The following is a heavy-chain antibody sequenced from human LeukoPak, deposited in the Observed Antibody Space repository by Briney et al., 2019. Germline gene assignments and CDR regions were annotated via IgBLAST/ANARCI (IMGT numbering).Heavy chain of an antibody. J-gene: IGHJ3*02. CDR1: GFTVSNNY. CDR2: VSSNGGST. Sequence: GGSLRLSCAASGFTVSNNYMSWVRQDPGKGLEDVSGVSSNGGSTSYADSVKGRFTISRDNSKNTLYLQMSSLRVEDTAVYYCVKGGFYTRDAFDIWGQGTMVTVSS. V-gene: IGHV3-64D*06. CDR3: VKGGFYTRDAFDI. D-gene: IGHD3-16*01.